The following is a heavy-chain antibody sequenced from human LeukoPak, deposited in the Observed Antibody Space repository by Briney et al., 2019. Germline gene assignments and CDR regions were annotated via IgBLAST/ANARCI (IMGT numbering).Heavy chain of an antibody. D-gene: IGHD5-12*01. J-gene: IGHJ5*01. CDR2: IYYSGST. Sequence: SETLSLTCTVSGGSISSSSYKWGWIRQPPGKGLEWIGSIYYSGSTYYNLFLKSRVTISIDTSANQFSLQLNSVTAADTAVYYCVRHDGRGGATMGAFDSWGQGSLVTVSS. CDR1: GGSISSSSYK. V-gene: IGHV4-39*01. CDR3: VRHDGRGGATMGAFDS.